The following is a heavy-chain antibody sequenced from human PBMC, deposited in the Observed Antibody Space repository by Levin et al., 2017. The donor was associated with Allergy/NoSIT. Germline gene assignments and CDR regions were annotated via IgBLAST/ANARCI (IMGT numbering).Heavy chain of an antibody. CDR3: AREGQDIVVVVAATLDYYYGMDG. J-gene: IGHJ6*02. CDR2: ISYDGSNK. Sequence: GGSLRLSCAASGFTFSSYAMHWVRQAPGKGLEWVAVISYDGSNKYYADSVKGRFTISRDNSKNTLYLQMNSLRAEDTAVYYCAREGQDIVVVVAATLDYYYGMDGWGQGTTVTVSS. D-gene: IGHD2-15*01. V-gene: IGHV3-30*04. CDR1: GFTFSSYA.